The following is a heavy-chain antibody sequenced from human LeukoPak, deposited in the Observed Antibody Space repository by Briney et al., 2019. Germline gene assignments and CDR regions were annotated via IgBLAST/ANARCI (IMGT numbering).Heavy chain of an antibody. D-gene: IGHD7-27*01. CDR2: IYYTET. CDR1: GGSVSNYY. J-gene: IGHJ4*02. Sequence: SSETLSLTCTVSGGSVSNYYWSWIRQSPGKGLEWIGYIYYTETSYNPSLKSRVTISADTSKNQFSLKLYPVTAADTAVYYCATRKLGNDYWGQGTLVTVSS. V-gene: IGHV4-59*02. CDR3: ATRKLGNDY.